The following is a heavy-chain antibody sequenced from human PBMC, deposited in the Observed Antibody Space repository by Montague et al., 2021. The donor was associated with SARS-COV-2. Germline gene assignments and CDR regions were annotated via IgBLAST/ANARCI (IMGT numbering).Heavy chain of an antibody. J-gene: IGHJ6*02. V-gene: IGHV4-39*02. CDR2: IYHTGST. Sequence: SETLSLTCTVSRGSLRLTSYHWGWIRQPPGKGLEWIGSIYHTGSTYYDPSLESRVTMSVDNSKNQFSLKLSSVTAADTAVYYCARDERYFDWSHYYYYGMDVWGQGTTVTVSS. D-gene: IGHD3-9*01. CDR3: ARDERYFDWSHYYYYGMDV. CDR1: RGSLRLTSYH.